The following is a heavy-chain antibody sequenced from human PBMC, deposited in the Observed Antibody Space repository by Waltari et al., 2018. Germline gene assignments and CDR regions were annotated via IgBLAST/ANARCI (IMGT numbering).Heavy chain of an antibody. CDR2: TNKDGSGT. Sequence: EVQLLASGGGLVQPGGSLSSSCAAPGLPFGHSRRAWVRQVPGKGLGWVARTNKDGSGTSYADSVEGRLTISRDNAKNTLHLQMTSLTAEDTAVYYCVREKDLNGGCVYDSWGRGTLVTVSS. CDR1: GLPFGHSR. CDR3: VREKDLNGGCVYDS. V-gene: IGHV3-74*01. D-gene: IGHD2-8*01. J-gene: IGHJ4*02.